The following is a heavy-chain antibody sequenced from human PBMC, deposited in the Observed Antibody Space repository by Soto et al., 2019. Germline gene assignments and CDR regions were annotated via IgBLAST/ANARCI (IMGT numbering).Heavy chain of an antibody. D-gene: IGHD2-2*02. J-gene: IGHJ6*03. CDR1: GGSISSYY. CDR3: ARAADCSSTSCYTWGYYYYYYMDV. Sequence: SETLSLTCTVSGGSISSYYWSWIRQPPGKGLEWIGYIYCSGSTNYNPSLKSRVTISVDTSKNQFSLKLSSVTAADTAVYYCARAADCSSTSCYTWGYYYYYYMDVWGKGTTVTVSS. CDR2: IYCSGST. V-gene: IGHV4-59*01.